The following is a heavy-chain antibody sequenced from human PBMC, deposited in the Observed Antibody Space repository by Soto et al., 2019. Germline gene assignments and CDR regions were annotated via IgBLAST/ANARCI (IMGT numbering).Heavy chain of an antibody. Sequence: GGSLRLSCAASGFTFSDYYMSWIRQAPGKGLEWVSYISSSGTTIYYADSVKDRFTISRDNAKNSLYLQMNSLRAEDTAVYYCARGGYCSSTSCYPQYFQHWGQGTLVTVSS. CDR1: GFTFSDYY. CDR3: ARGGYCSSTSCYPQYFQH. J-gene: IGHJ1*01. D-gene: IGHD2-2*01. V-gene: IGHV3-11*01. CDR2: ISSSGTTI.